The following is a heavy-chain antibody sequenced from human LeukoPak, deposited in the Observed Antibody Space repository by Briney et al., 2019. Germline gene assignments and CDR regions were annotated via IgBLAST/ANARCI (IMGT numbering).Heavy chain of an antibody. CDR2: ISGSGGST. CDR1: GFTFSSYA. D-gene: IGHD1-26*01. CDR3: AKDKRAGRPWDYFDY. J-gene: IGHJ4*02. Sequence: GGPLRLSCAASGFTFSSYAMSWVRQAPGKGLEWVSAISGSGGSTYYADSVKGRFTISRDNSKNTLYLQMNSLRAEDTAVYYCAKDKRAGRPWDYFDYWGQGTLVTVSS. V-gene: IGHV3-23*01.